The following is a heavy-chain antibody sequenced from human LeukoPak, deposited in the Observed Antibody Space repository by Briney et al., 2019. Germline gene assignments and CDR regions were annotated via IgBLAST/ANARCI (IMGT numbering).Heavy chain of an antibody. CDR3: AKFNTNPGHALDI. D-gene: IGHD2-2*01. V-gene: IGHV3-23*01. J-gene: IGHJ3*02. CDR2: ISGSGGST. CDR1: GFIVSNNY. Sequence: GGSLRLSCAASGFIVSNNYMTWVRQPPGKGLEWVSAISGSGGSTYHADSVKGRFTISRDNSKNTLYLQMNSLRAEDTAVYYCAKFNTNPGHALDIWGQGTMVTVSS.